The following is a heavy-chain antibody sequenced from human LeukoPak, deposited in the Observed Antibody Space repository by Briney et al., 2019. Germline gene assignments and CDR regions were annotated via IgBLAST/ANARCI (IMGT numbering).Heavy chain of an antibody. CDR2: INPHSGGT. D-gene: IGHD4/OR15-4a*01. V-gene: IGHV1-2*02. CDR1: GYTFTGYY. CDR3: ARTEYGGPERSYYYYYMDV. Sequence: ASVKVSCKASGYTFTGYYIHWVRQAPGQGLEWMGWINPHSGGTNYAQRLQGRVTMTTDTSTSTAYMELRSLRSDDTAVYYCARTEYGGPERSYYYYYMDVWGKGTTVTVSS. J-gene: IGHJ6*03.